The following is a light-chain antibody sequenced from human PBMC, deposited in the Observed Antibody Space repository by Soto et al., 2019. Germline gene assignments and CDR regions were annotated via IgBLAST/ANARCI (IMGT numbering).Light chain of an antibody. Sequence: DIVITQSPLSLPVTPGEPASISCRSSQSLLHSNGYKYLDWYLQKPGQSPQLLIYLGSNRASGVPDRFSGSGSGTDFTLKISRVEAEDVGVYYCMQALQTPYTFAQGTKLEIK. CDR3: MQALQTPYT. V-gene: IGKV2-28*01. CDR2: LGS. CDR1: QSLLHSNGYKY. J-gene: IGKJ2*01.